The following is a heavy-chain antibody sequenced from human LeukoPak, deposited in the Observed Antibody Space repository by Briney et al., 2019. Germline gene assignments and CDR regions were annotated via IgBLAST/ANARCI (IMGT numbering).Heavy chain of an antibody. V-gene: IGHV3-23*01. Sequence: GGSLRLSCGASGFTFSSYGMSWVRQAPGKGLEWVSAISGSGGSTYYADSVKGRFTISRDNSKNTLYLQMNSLRAEDTAVYYCAKDGYDILTGYYNYMDVWGKGTTVTISS. CDR3: AKDGYDILTGYYNYMDV. CDR2: ISGSGGST. J-gene: IGHJ6*03. D-gene: IGHD3-9*01. CDR1: GFTFSSYG.